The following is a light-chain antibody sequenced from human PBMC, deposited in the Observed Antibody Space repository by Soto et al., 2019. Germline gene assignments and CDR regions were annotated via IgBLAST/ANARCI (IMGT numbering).Light chain of an antibody. V-gene: IGLV2-11*01. CDR3: CSYTSFSTYV. J-gene: IGLJ1*01. Sequence: QSALTQPRSVSGSPGQSVTISCTGTSSDVGGYKYVSWYQQHPGKAPKLIMYDVSNRPSGVSDRFFGSKADNTATLTVSGLQAEDEADYYCCSYTSFSTYVFGTGTKLTVL. CDR2: DVS. CDR1: SSDVGGYKY.